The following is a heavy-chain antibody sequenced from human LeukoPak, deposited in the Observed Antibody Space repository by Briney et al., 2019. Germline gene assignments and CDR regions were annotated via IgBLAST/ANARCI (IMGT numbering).Heavy chain of an antibody. CDR1: GFTFSSYA. Sequence: GGSLRLSCAASGFTFSSYAMSWVRQAPGKGLEWVSAISGSGGSTYYADSVKGRFTISRDNSKNTLYLQMNSLGVEDTAVYYCAKDGRATISYHLDYWGHGTLVTVSS. V-gene: IGHV3-23*01. CDR2: ISGSGGST. D-gene: IGHD5-24*01. J-gene: IGHJ4*01. CDR3: AKDGRATISYHLDY.